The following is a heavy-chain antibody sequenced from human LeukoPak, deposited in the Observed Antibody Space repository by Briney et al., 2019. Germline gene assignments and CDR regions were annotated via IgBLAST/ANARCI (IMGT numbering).Heavy chain of an antibody. V-gene: IGHV3-23*01. CDR2: IGGGGGAT. CDR3: AKAGPYYFDY. D-gene: IGHD1-1*01. CDR1: GFTFSSYA. J-gene: IGHJ4*02. Sequence: GGSLRLSCAASGFTFSSYAMNWVRQAPGKGLEWASSIGGGGGATYYADSVKGRFTISRDNSKNTLYLQMNSLRAEDTAVYYCAKAGPYYFDYWGQGTLVTVSS.